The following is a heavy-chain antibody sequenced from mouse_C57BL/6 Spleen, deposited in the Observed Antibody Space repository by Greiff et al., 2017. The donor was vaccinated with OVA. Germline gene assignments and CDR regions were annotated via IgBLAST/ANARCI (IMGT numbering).Heavy chain of an antibody. CDR1: GFTFNTYA. J-gene: IGHJ3*01. CDR3: VRDSPTQAQAIAWFSY. Sequence: EVQRVESGGGLVQPKGSLKLSCAASGFTFNTYAMHWVRQAPGKGLEWVARIRSKSSNYATYYADSVKDRFTISRDDSQSMLYLQMNNLKTEDTAMYYCVRDSPTQAQAIAWFSYWGQGTLVTVSA. D-gene: IGHD3-2*02. V-gene: IGHV10-3*01. CDR2: IRSKSSNYAT.